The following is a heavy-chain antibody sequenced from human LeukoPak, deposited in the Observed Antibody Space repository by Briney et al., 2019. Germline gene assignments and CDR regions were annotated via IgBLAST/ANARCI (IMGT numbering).Heavy chain of an antibody. CDR1: GDTFTSYG. CDR2: ISAYNGNT. CDR3: ARNWDSSGWYYFDY. Sequence: ASVKVSCKASGDTFTSYGISWVRQAPGQGLEWMGWISAYNGNTNYAQKLQGRVTMTTDTSTSTAYMELRSLRSDDTAVYYCARNWDSSGWYYFDYWGQGTLVTVSS. D-gene: IGHD6-19*01. V-gene: IGHV1-18*01. J-gene: IGHJ4*02.